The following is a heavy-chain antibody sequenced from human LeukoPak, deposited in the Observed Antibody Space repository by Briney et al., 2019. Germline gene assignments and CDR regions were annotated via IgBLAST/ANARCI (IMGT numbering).Heavy chain of an antibody. CDR2: INPNSGGT. D-gene: IGHD2-2*03. Sequence: ASVKLSCKASGYTFTGYYMHWVRQAPGQGLEWMGWINPNSGGTNYAQKFQGRVTMTRDTSISTAYMELSRLRSDDTAVYYCARIFHLDIVVVPAATPFDYWGQGTLVTVSS. CDR3: ARIFHLDIVVVPAATPFDY. CDR1: GYTFTGYY. J-gene: IGHJ4*02. V-gene: IGHV1-2*02.